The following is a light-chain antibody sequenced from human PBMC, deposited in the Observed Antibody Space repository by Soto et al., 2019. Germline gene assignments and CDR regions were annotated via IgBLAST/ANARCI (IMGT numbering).Light chain of an antibody. CDR3: QQRSDWPST. V-gene: IGKV3-11*01. Sequence: EIVLRQYPATLSLSPGERATLSCRASQSVSSYLAWYQQKPGQAPRLLIYDASNRDTGIPARFSGSWSGTDFTLTISSLEPDDLAVYYCQQRSDWPSTFGGATKVQIK. CDR1: QSVSSY. CDR2: DAS. J-gene: IGKJ4*01.